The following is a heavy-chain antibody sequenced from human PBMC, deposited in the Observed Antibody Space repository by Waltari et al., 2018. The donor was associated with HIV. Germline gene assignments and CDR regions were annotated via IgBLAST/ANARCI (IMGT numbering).Heavy chain of an antibody. CDR1: GFTFSSYW. CDR2: IKAEGSEK. V-gene: IGHV3-7*01. D-gene: IGHD1-26*01. J-gene: IGHJ5*02. Sequence: EVQLVESGGGLVQPGGSLRLSCAASGFTFSSYWMSWVRQAPGKGLEWVANIKAEGSEKNYVDSVKGRFTISRDNAKNSLYLLMNSLRAEDTAVYYCARVSGTLFSWGQGTLVTVSS. CDR3: ARVSGTLFS.